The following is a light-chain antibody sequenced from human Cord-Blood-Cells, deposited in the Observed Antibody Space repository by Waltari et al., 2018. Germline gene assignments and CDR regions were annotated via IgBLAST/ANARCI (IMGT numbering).Light chain of an antibody. J-gene: IGLJ1*01. CDR1: SSDVGGYNY. CDR3: SSYTSSSTYV. V-gene: IGLV2-14*01. Sequence: QSALTQPASVSGSPGQSITISCTGTSSDVGGYNYVSWYQQHPGKAPKLMIYDVSNRPSGVSTRFSGSQSGNTASLTISGLQAEDEADYYCSSYTSSSTYVFGTGTKVTVL. CDR2: DVS.